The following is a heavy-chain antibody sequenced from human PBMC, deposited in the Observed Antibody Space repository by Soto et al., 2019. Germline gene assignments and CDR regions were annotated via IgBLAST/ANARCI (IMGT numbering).Heavy chain of an antibody. V-gene: IGHV4-30-4*01. CDR3: ARDKQYSSSGWVGYYYYGMDV. D-gene: IGHD6-6*01. J-gene: IGHJ6*02. CDR1: GGSISSGDYY. Sequence: SEILSLTCTVSGGSISSGDYYWSWISQPPGKGLELIGYIYYSGSTYYNPSLKSRVTISVDTSKNQFSLKLSSVTAADTAVYYCARDKQYSSSGWVGYYYYGMDVWGQGTTVTVSS. CDR2: IYYSGST.